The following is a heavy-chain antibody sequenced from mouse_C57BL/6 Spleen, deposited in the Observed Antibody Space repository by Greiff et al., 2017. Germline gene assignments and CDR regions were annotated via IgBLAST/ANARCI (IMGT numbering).Heavy chain of an antibody. V-gene: IGHV1-19*01. CDR2: INPYNGGT. CDR3: ARDYGSSLAWFAY. J-gene: IGHJ3*01. Sequence: EVQLQQSGPVLVKPGASVKMSCKASGYTFTDYYMNWVKQSHGKSLEWIGVINPYNGGTSYNQKFKGKATLTSDKSSSTAYIVLNSLTSEDSAVYFCARDYGSSLAWFAYWGQGTLVTVSA. CDR1: GYTFTDYY. D-gene: IGHD1-1*01.